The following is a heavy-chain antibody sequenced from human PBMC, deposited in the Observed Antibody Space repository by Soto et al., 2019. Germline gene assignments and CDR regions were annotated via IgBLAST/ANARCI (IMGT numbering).Heavy chain of an antibody. D-gene: IGHD6-19*01. J-gene: IGHJ3*02. CDR3: ARSRSSGWSHAFDI. CDR1: GGTFSSYA. V-gene: IGHV1-69*13. CDR2: IIPIFGTA. Sequence: SVKVSCKASGGTFSSYAISWVRQAPGQGLEWMGGIIPIFGTANYAQKFQGRVTITADESTSTAYMELSSLRSEDTAVYYCARSRSSGWSHAFDIWGQGTRVTVSS.